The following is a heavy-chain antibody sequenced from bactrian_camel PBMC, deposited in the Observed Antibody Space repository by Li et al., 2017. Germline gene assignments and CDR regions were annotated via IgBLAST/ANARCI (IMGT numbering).Heavy chain of an antibody. Sequence: KLVESGGGSVQAGGSLRLSCAVSGYTYSRIHMCIGWFRQAPGKEREGVAAIDTGDGSTYYLNSVEGRFTISQDKAKNTLPLQMNSLKIEDTAVYYCQPHGRSYIDINCRARLGPGTQVTVS. CDR1: GYTYSRIH. CDR2: IDTGDGST. V-gene: IGHV3S28*01. J-gene: IGHJ4*01. D-gene: IGHD4*01.